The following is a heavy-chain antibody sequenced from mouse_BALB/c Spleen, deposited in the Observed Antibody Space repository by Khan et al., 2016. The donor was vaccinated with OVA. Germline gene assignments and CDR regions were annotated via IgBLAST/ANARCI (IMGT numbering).Heavy chain of an antibody. D-gene: IGHD3-3*01. Sequence: QVQLKESGAELAKPGASVKMSCKASGYTFTSYWMHWVKQRPGQGLEWIGYINPSTGYTEYNQKFKDKVTLTADKSSSTAYMQLSSLTSEDSAVYYCARGTGFFDYWGQGTTLTVSS. CDR3: ARGTGFFDY. V-gene: IGHV1-7*01. CDR1: GYTFTSYW. J-gene: IGHJ2*01. CDR2: INPSTGYT.